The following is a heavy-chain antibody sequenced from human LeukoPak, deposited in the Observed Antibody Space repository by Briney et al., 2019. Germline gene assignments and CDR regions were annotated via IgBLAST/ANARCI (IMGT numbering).Heavy chain of an antibody. CDR1: GFTVSSNY. J-gene: IGHJ4*02. CDR2: IYSGGST. Sequence: GGSLRLSCAASGFTVSSNYMSWVRQAPGKGLEWVSVIYSGGSTYDADSVKGRFTISRDNSKNTLYLQMNSLRAEDTAVYYCARARVTPYFDYWGQGTLVTVSS. V-gene: IGHV3-66*01. CDR3: ARARVTPYFDY. D-gene: IGHD5-18*01.